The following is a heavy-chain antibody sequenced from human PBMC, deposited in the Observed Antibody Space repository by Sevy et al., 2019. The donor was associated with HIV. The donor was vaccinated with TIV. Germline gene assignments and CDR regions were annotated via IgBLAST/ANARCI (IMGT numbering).Heavy chain of an antibody. J-gene: IGHJ3*02. CDR1: GFTFSSYS. D-gene: IGHD3-22*01. CDR3: ARDGPPAYYYDSSGIGGDAFDI. CDR2: ISSSSSTI. V-gene: IGHV3-48*02. Sequence: GGSLRLSCAASGFTFSSYSMNWVRQAPGKGLEWVSYISSSSSTIYYADSVKGRFTISRDNAKNSLYLQMNSLRDEDTAVYYCARDGPPAYYYDSSGIGGDAFDIWGQGTMVTDSS.